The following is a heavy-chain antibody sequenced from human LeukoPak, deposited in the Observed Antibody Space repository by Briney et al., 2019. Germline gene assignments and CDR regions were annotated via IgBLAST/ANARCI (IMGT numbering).Heavy chain of an antibody. CDR3: ARDYYDRSFDY. CDR1: GYSITRGYF. J-gene: IGHJ4*02. CDR2: MFHGGST. Sequence: SETLSLTCTVSGYSITRGYFWGWIRQSPGKGLEWIASMFHGGSTYYNPSLKSRVTMSVDTSKNQFSLKLSSVTAADTAVYYCARDYYDRSFDYWGQGTLVTVSS. D-gene: IGHD3-22*01. V-gene: IGHV4-38-2*02.